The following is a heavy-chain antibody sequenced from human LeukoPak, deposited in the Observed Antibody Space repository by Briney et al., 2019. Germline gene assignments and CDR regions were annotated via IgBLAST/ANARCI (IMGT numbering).Heavy chain of an antibody. J-gene: IGHJ1*01. CDR2: IWYDGSIK. V-gene: IGHV3-33*01. Sequence: GGSLRLSCAASGFNFSTYGMHCVRRAPGKGLEWVAVIWYDGSIKNYADSVKGRFTTSRDNSKNTVYLQMNSLRAEDTAVYYCARSPFGSGRKYFQHWGQGTLVTVSS. D-gene: IGHD6-25*01. CDR1: GFNFSTYG. CDR3: ARSPFGSGRKYFQH.